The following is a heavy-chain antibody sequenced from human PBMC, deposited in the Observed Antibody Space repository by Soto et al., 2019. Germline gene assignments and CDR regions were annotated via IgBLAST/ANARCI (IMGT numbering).Heavy chain of an antibody. D-gene: IGHD6-19*01. Sequence: GGSLRLSCAASGFTFSSYWMHWVRQAPGKGLVWVSRINSDGSSTSYADSVKGRFTISRDNAKNTLYLQMNSLRAEDTAVYYCARAHAFIAVAGRGGNYYYHGMDVWGQGTTVTVSS. CDR2: INSDGSST. CDR1: GFTFSSYW. J-gene: IGHJ6*02. CDR3: ARAHAFIAVAGRGGNYYYHGMDV. V-gene: IGHV3-74*01.